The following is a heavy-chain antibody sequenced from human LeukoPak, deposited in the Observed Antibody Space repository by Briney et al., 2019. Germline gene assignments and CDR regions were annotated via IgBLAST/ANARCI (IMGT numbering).Heavy chain of an antibody. J-gene: IGHJ4*02. CDR2: IYYSGTT. Sequence: SETLSLTCTVSGVSISSSGYYWGWIRQPPGKGLEWIGSIYYSGTTYYNPSLKSRVAISVDTSKNQFSLKLSSVTAADTAVYYCARSRPVDTAMASFDYWGQGTLVTVSS. V-gene: IGHV4-39*01. CDR1: GVSISSSGYY. D-gene: IGHD5-18*01. CDR3: ARSRPVDTAMASFDY.